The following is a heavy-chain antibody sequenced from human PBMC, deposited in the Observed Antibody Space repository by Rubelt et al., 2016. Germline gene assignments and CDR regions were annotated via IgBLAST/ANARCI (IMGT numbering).Heavy chain of an antibody. CDR2: ISSGSSTI. J-gene: IGHJ4*02. D-gene: IGHD6-6*01. V-gene: IGHV3-48*04. Sequence: GLEWVSYISSGSSTIHYADSVKGRFTISRDNAKNSLYLQMNSLRVEDTAVYYCARHKYSSSAAFDYWGQGTLVTVSS. CDR3: ARHKYSSSAAFDY.